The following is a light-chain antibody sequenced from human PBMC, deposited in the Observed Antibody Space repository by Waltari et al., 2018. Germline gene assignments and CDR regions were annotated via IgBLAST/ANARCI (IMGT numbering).Light chain of an antibody. CDR2: LAS. Sequence: DIVMTQSPDSLAVSLGERATINCKSSQSVLSSSNNKNYLGLYQQKPGQPPKLLINLASTREFGVPDRFSGSGSGTDFTLTISSLQAEDVAVYYCQQCYTYPYTFGQGTKLEIK. CDR1: QSVLSSSNNKNY. CDR3: QQCYTYPYT. J-gene: IGKJ2*01. V-gene: IGKV4-1*01.